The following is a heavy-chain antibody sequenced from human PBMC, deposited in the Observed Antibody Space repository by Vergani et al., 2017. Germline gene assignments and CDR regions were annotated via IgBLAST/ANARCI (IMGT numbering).Heavy chain of an antibody. CDR3: ASWGHGLENVGALQR. J-gene: IGHJ3*01. Sequence: EKQLVQSGSETKKPGESLKISCQAFGYIFSNFWIGWVRQRPGRGLEWMGIIYTGDSEVKSNPTFRCPVIVSVDTSVNTAYLRGRSLLASDTATYFCASWGHGLENVGALQRWGQGTNITVSS. D-gene: IGHD1-26*01. V-gene: IGHV5-51*01. CDR2: IYTGDSEV. CDR1: GYIFSNFW.